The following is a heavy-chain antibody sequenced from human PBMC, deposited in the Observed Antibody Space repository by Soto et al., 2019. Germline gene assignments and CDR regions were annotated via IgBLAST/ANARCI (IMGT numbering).Heavy chain of an antibody. Sequence: QVQLVQSGAEVKKPGSSVKVSCKASGGTFSSYAISWVRQAPGQGLEWMGGISPIFGTANYAQKFQGRVTITADESTSTAYMELSSLRSEDTAVYYCARSIKPGSYDEVWFDPWGQGTLVTVSS. CDR3: ARSIKPGSYDEVWFDP. CDR1: GGTFSSYA. CDR2: ISPIFGTA. D-gene: IGHD1-26*01. V-gene: IGHV1-69*01. J-gene: IGHJ5*02.